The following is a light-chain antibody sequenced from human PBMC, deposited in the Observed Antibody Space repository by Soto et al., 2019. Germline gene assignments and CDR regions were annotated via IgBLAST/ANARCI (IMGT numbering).Light chain of an antibody. V-gene: IGKV3-11*01. CDR3: QHHSNWPPIT. CDR2: DAS. Sequence: DIVLTQSPCTRSLSPGERATLSCSVSHYIGDSLAWYQQSPGQAPRLLIYDASGRATGIPGRFSGSGSGTDFTLTISSLEPEDFAVYYCQHHSNWPPITFGQGTRLEI. CDR1: HYIGDS. J-gene: IGKJ5*01.